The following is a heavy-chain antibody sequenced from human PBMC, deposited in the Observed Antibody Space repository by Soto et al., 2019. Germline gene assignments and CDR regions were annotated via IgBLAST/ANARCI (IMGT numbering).Heavy chain of an antibody. Sequence: EVQLVESGGALVQPGGSLRLSCAAAGFTFSRSDMHWVRQVPGKGLEWVSTSGTIGDTFYGGFVEGRFAISRDNAKNFLYLQMNGLRAGDTAVYYWARSAGIGDPGPRYFDLWGRGTLVTVSS. V-gene: IGHV3-13*01. CDR3: ARSAGIGDPGPRYFDL. D-gene: IGHD6-13*01. CDR2: SGTIGDT. CDR1: GFTFSRSD. J-gene: IGHJ2*01.